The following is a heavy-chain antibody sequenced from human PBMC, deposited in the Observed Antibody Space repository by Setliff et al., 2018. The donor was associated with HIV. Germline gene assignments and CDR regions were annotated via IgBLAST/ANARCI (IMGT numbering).Heavy chain of an antibody. CDR1: GGTMRI. D-gene: IGHD3-3*02. CDR2: IIPVGGTT. J-gene: IGHJ5*02. V-gene: IGHV1-69*08. CDR3: ATGLASAESNSNH. Sequence: SVKVSCKTSGGTMRIISWVRQAPGQGLEWMGRIIPVGGTTNYAQKFQGRVTITADKSTDTAYMELRSLRSDDTAVYYCATGLASAESNSNHWGQGTLVTVSS.